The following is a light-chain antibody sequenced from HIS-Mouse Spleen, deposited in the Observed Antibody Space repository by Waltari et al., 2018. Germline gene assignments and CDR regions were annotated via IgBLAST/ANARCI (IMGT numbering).Light chain of an antibody. CDR2: EDS. CDR1: ALPKKY. Sequence: SYELTQPPSVSVSPGQTARITCSGDALPKKYAYWYQQKSCQAPVLVIYEDSNRPAGIPERFSGSSSGTMATVTISGAQVEDEADYYCYSTDSSGNHRRVFGGGTKLTVL. V-gene: IGLV3-10*01. CDR3: YSTDSSGNHRRV. J-gene: IGLJ3*02.